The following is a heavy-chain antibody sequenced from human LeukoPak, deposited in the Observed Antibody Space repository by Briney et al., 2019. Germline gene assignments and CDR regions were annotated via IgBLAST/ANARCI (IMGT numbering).Heavy chain of an antibody. D-gene: IGHD5-24*01. CDR2: MYYTGSA. V-gene: IGHV4-59*12. CDR3: ARNRDGYNSFDY. CDR1: GGSISSYY. J-gene: IGHJ4*02. Sequence: SETLPLTCTVSGGSISSYYWNWIRQPPGQGLEWIGYMYYTGSANYNPSLRSRVTIAVDTSKNHFSLKLSSVTAADTAVYYCARNRDGYNSFDYWGQGTLVTVSS.